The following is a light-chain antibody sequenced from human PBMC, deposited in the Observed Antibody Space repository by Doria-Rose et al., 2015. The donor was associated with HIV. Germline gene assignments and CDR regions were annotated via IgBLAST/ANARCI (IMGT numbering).Light chain of an antibody. V-gene: IGKV3-20*01. Sequence: TQSPGTLSLSPGERATLSCRASQRVKSSYLAWYHQKPGQAHRLLIYDASTRATGIPDRFSGSGSGTDFTLTISRLEPEDVAVYYCQQYGTSRGTFGQGTRLEIK. CDR3: QQYGTSRGT. CDR2: DAS. CDR1: QRVKSSY. J-gene: IGKJ5*01.